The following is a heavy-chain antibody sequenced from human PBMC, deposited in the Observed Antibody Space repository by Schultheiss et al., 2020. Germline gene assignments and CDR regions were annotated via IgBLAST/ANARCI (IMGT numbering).Heavy chain of an antibody. CDR3: ARGFEGLLWFGELLYLDY. CDR1: GFTFSSYA. CDR2: ISYDGSNK. Sequence: GGSLRLSCAASGFTFSSYAMHWVRQAPGKGLEWVAVISYDGSNKYYADSVKGRFTISRDNSKNTLYLQMNSLRAEDTAVYYCARGFEGLLWFGELLYLDYWGQGTLVTVSS. D-gene: IGHD3-10*01. V-gene: IGHV3-30*04. J-gene: IGHJ4*01.